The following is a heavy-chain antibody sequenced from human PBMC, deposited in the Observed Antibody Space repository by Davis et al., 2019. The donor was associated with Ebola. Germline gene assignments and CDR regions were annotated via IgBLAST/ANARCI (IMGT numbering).Heavy chain of an antibody. CDR1: GFTFSSYG. CDR3: AYLRDYYGSGSPAY. D-gene: IGHD3-10*01. V-gene: IGHV3-30*02. CDR2: IWYDGSNK. Sequence: GGSLRLSCAASGFTFSSYGMHWVRQAPGKGLEWVAFIWYDGSNKHYIDSVKGRFTISRDNSKNTLYLQMNSLRTEDTAVYYCAYLRDYYGSGSPAYWGQGTLVTVSS. J-gene: IGHJ4*02.